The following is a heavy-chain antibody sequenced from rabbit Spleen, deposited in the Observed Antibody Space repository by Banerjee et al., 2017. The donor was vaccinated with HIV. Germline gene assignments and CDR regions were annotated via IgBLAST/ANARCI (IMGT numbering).Heavy chain of an antibody. D-gene: IGHD4-1*01. V-gene: IGHV1S40*01. CDR2: INFRSGES. CDR1: GVFFRFSSY. CDR3: ARDLAGAIGWNFNL. Sequence: QSLEVSGGDLVKPGSSLILSCTASGVFFRFSSYMCWFRQAPGMWLEWIGCINFRSGESVYATWAKDRFTISRVSWTTATLQMTSVTAADTASYFCARDLAGAIGWNFNLWGPGTLVTVS. J-gene: IGHJ4*01.